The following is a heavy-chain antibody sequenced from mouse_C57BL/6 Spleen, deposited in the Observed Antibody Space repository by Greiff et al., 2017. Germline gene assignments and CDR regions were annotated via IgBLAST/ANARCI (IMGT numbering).Heavy chain of an antibody. J-gene: IGHJ2*01. V-gene: IGHV1-69*01. CDR3: AMIGGYFDY. Sequence: QVQLQQPGAELVMPGASVKLSCKASGYTFTSYWMHWVKQRPGQGLEWIGEIDPSDSYTNYNQKFKGKSTLTVDKSSSTAYLQLSSLTSEDSAVYYCAMIGGYFDYWGQGTTLTVSS. CDR2: IDPSDSYT. CDR1: GYTFTSYW. D-gene: IGHD2-4*01.